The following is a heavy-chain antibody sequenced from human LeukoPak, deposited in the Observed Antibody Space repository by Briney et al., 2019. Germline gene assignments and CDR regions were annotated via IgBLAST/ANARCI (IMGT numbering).Heavy chain of an antibody. J-gene: IGHJ3*02. D-gene: IGHD3-10*01. Sequence: GEFLKISCKGSGYSFTSYWIGWVRQMPGKGLEWMGIIYPGDSDTRYSPSFQGQVTISADKSISTAYLQWSSLKASDTAMYYCARRQITMVRGVMGVGAFDIWGQGTMVTVSS. CDR3: ARRQITMVRGVMGVGAFDI. CDR2: IYPGDSDT. V-gene: IGHV5-51*01. CDR1: GYSFTSYW.